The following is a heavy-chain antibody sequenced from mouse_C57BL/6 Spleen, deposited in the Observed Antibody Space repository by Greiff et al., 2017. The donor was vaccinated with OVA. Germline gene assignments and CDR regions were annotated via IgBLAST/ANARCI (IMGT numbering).Heavy chain of an antibody. CDR2: IHPNSGST. J-gene: IGHJ2*01. V-gene: IGHV1-64*01. D-gene: IGHD1-1*01. CDR1: GYTFPSYW. CDR3: ARQGYGSSYFDY. Sequence: QVQLQQPGAELVKPGASVKLSCKASGYTFPSYWMHWVKQRPGQGLEWIGTIHPNSGSTNYNEKFKSKATLTVAKSSSTAYMQLSSLTSEDSAVYYCARQGYGSSYFDYWGKGTTLTVSS.